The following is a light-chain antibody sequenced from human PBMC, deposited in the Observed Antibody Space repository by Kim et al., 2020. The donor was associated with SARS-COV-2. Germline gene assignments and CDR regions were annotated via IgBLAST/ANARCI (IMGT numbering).Light chain of an antibody. CDR3: AAWDDSLNGRV. CDR1: RSNIGSNT. CDR2: SNN. V-gene: IGLV1-44*01. Sequence: GQRVTISCSGSRSNIGSNTVNWYQQLPGTAPKLLIYSNNQRPSGVPDRFSGSKSGTSASLAISGLQSEDEADYYCAAWDDSLNGRVFGTGTKVTVL. J-gene: IGLJ1*01.